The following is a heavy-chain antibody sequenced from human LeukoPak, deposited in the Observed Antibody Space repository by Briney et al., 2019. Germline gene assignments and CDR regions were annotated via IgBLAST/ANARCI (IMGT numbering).Heavy chain of an antibody. CDR1: GGSISSYY. Sequence: SETLSLTCTVSGGSISSYYWSWIRQPPGKGLEWIWYIYYSGSTNYNPSLKSRVTISVDTSKNQFSLKLSSVTAADTAVYYCAREGYSSGHPSASFDYWGQGTLVTVSS. D-gene: IGHD6-19*01. V-gene: IGHV4-59*12. CDR3: AREGYSSGHPSASFDY. J-gene: IGHJ4*02. CDR2: IYYSGST.